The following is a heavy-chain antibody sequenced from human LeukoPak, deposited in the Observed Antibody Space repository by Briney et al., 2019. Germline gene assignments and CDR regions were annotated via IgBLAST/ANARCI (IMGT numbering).Heavy chain of an antibody. CDR2: IWYDGSKK. V-gene: IGHV3-33*01. CDR1: GFIFSSNG. Sequence: GGSLRLSCAASGFIFSSNGMHWVRQAPGKGLEWVAVIWYDGSKKYYADSVKGRFTISRDNSKNTLGLQMDRLRAEDTAVYYCARMSGSHIDHWGQGTLVTVSS. D-gene: IGHD1-26*01. J-gene: IGHJ4*02. CDR3: ARMSGSHIDH.